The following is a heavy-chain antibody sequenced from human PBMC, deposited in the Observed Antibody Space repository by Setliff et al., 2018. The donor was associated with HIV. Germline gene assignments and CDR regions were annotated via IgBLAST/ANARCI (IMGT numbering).Heavy chain of an antibody. J-gene: IGHJ4*02. Sequence: GGSLRLSCEASGFSFNTYGMSWVRQAPGKGLEWVSDISGSGGVTYYADSVKGRFTISRDNSKNTLYLQMNSLRAEDTAVYYCAQITVMGYWGQGTLVTVSS. D-gene: IGHD4-4*01. CDR2: ISGSGGVT. CDR3: AQITVMGY. V-gene: IGHV3-23*01. CDR1: GFSFNTYG.